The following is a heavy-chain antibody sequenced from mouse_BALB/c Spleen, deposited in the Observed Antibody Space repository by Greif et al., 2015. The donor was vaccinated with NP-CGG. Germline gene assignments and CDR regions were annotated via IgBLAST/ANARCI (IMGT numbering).Heavy chain of an antibody. Sequence: LQESGAELVKPGASVKMSCKASGYTFTSYNMHWVKQAPGQGLEWIGAIYPGNGDTSYNQKFKGKATLTADKSSSTAYMQHSSLTSEVSAVYYCAICPTHHYVHYAMALGSQGTSLPVSS. J-gene: IGHJ4*01. CDR1: GYTFTSYN. CDR3: AICPTHHYVHYAMAL. V-gene: IGHV1-12*01. CDR2: IYPGNGDT. D-gene: IGHD1-2*01.